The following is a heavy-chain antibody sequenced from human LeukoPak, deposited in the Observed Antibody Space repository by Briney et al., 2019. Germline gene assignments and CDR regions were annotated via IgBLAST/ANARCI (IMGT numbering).Heavy chain of an antibody. CDR1: GGSISSGDYY. Sequence: PSETLSLTCTVSGGSISSGDYYWSWVRQPPGKGLEWIGYIYYSGSTYYNPSLKSRVIISVDTSKNQFSLKLSSVTAADTAVYYCARAGGVKTAALDLDYWGQGTLVTVSS. CDR3: ARAGGVKTAALDLDY. J-gene: IGHJ4*02. V-gene: IGHV4-30-4*01. CDR2: IYYSGST. D-gene: IGHD6-25*01.